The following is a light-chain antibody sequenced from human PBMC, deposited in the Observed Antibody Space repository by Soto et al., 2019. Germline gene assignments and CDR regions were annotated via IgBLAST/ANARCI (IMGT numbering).Light chain of an antibody. CDR3: QQYYNWPPYT. CDR1: QSVSSN. J-gene: IGKJ2*01. Sequence: EIVLTQSPATLSVSPGDRATLSCRASQSVSSNLAWYQQKPGQTPTPLIYVASTCAIGDRPRFSGSRYGSEFTLTISSLQSEDFAVYYCQQYYNWPPYTCGQGTKVDIK. V-gene: IGKV3-15*01. CDR2: VAS.